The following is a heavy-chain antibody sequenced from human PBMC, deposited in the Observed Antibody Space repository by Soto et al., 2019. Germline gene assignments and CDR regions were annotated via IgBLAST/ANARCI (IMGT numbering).Heavy chain of an antibody. D-gene: IGHD2-15*01. Sequence: QITLKESGPTLVKPTQTLTLTCTFSGFSLSTSGVGVGWIRQPPGKALEWLTFIYWDDDKRNTPFLKSRLTITTDPPTNPVVLTLTTMAPVDTATYYCAHLVVAGITYSFDSWGQGTLVTVSS. CDR3: AHLVVAGITYSFDS. J-gene: IGHJ4*02. CDR1: GFSLSTSGVG. CDR2: IYWDDDK. V-gene: IGHV2-5*02.